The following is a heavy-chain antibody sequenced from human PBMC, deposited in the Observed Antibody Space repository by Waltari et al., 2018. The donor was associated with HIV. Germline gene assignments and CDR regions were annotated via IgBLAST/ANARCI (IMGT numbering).Heavy chain of an antibody. J-gene: IGHJ3*02. CDR2: LSGSSSNA. V-gene: IGHV3-23*01. CDR1: FSNYA. Sequence: FSNYAMSWVRQAPGKGLEWVSGLSGSSSNAYYAESVKGRFTISRDNSKNTLFLQMNSLRADDTAVYYCAKVAFDGDNRHEPVKNAFDIWGQGTKVTVSS. CDR3: AKVAFDGDNRHEPVKNAFDI. D-gene: IGHD2-21*01.